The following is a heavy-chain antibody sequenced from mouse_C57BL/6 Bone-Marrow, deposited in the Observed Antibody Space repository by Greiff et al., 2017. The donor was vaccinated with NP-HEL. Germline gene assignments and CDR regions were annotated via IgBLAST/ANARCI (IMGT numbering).Heavy chain of an antibody. D-gene: IGHD1-1*01. V-gene: IGHV5-6*01. CDR2: ISSGGSYT. Sequence: EVKVVESGGDLVKPGGSLKLSCAASGFTFSSYGMSWVRQTPDKRLEWVATISSGGSYTYYPDSVKGRFTISRDNAKNTLYLQMSSLKSEDTAMYYCARQGYYGSSRGFAYWGQGTLVTVSA. CDR3: ARQGYYGSSRGFAY. CDR1: GFTFSSYG. J-gene: IGHJ3*01.